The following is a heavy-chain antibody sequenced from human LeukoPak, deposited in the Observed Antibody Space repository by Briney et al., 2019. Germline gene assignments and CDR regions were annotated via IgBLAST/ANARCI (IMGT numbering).Heavy chain of an antibody. D-gene: IGHD6-6*01. CDR3: AKDQKRRQLAQGFDP. Sequence: GGSLRLSCAAPGFTFSSYAMSWVRQAPGKGLEWVSAISGSGGSTYYADSVKGRFTISRDNSKNTLYLQMNSLRAEDTAVYYCAKDQKRRQLAQGFDPWGQGTLVTVSS. V-gene: IGHV3-23*01. CDR2: ISGSGGST. CDR1: GFTFSSYA. J-gene: IGHJ5*02.